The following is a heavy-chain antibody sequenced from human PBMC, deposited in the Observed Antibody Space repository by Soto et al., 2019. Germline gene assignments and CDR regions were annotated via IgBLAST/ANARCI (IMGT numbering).Heavy chain of an antibody. CDR3: ARGHRLRYFDWLLPNLDY. CDR2: IYYSGST. CDR1: GGSISSYY. V-gene: IGHV4-59*01. J-gene: IGHJ4*02. Sequence: SETLSLTCTVSGGSISSYYWSWIRQPPGKGLEWIGYIYYSGSTNYNPSLKSRVTISVDTSKNQFSLKLSSVTAADTAVYYCARGHRLRYFDWLLPNLDYWGQGTLVTVSS. D-gene: IGHD3-9*01.